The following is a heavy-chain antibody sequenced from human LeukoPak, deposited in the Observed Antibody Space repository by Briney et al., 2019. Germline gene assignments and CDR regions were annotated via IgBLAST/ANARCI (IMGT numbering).Heavy chain of an antibody. CDR1: GFTFSSYE. J-gene: IGHJ4*02. CDR3: ARVSGYYSVVYFDY. D-gene: IGHD3-22*01. CDR2: ISSSGSTI. V-gene: IGHV3-48*03. Sequence: GGSLRLSCAASGFTFSSYEMNWVRQAPGKGLEWVSYISSSGSTIYYADSVKGRFTISRDKAKNSLYLQMNSLRAEDTAVYYCARVSGYYSVVYFDYWGQGTLVTVSS.